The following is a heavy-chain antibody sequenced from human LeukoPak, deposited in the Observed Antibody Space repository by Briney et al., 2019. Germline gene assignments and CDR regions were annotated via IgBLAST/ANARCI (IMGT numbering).Heavy chain of an antibody. CDR1: GFTFGSYW. CDR2: IKQDGSEK. CDR3: ARERVAFLGMDV. J-gene: IGHJ6*02. V-gene: IGHV3-7*01. Sequence: GGSLRLSCAASGFTFGSYWMSWVRQAPGKGLEWVANIKQDGSEKYYVDSVKGRFTISRDNAKNSLYLQMNSLRAEDTAVYYCARERVAFLGMDVWGQGTTVTVSS. D-gene: IGHD2-15*01.